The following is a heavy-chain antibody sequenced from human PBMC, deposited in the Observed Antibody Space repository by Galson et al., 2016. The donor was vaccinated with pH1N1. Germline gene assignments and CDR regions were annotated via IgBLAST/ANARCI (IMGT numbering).Heavy chain of an antibody. V-gene: IGHV1-69*05. CDR2: VIAVFRTN. CDR3: ARQGTGYYFGIDAFDV. J-gene: IGHJ3*01. CDR1: GVTFSSTS. Sequence: SVKLSCKVSGVTFSSTSISWVRQAPGQGLEWMGGVIAVFRTNSVAPMFKDRVTITKDESTTTAFMELNSLKADDTAIYYCARQGTGYYFGIDAFDVWGQGTTVTVSS. D-gene: IGHD3/OR15-3a*01.